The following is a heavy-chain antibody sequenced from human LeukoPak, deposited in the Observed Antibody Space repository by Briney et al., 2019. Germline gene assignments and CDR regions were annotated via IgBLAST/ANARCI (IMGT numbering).Heavy chain of an antibody. Sequence: GGSLRLSCAASRFNFSSYAMSWVRQPPGKGLDSVSSISETTDTTYYTHSVNGRFTISRDNSKNTLYLQMNSLRAEDTAVYYCARHSAGSCYSTSDYWGQGTLVTVSS. CDR1: RFNFSSYA. V-gene: IGHV3-23*01. CDR3: ARHSAGSCYSTSDY. J-gene: IGHJ4*02. CDR2: ISETTDTT. D-gene: IGHD2-15*01.